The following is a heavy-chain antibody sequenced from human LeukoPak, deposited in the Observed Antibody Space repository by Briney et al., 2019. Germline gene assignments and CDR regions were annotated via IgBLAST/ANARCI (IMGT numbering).Heavy chain of an antibody. V-gene: IGHV4-4*02. J-gene: IGHJ4*02. CDR3: ARESGEVGATTGLDY. CDR1: GFTFSSYAM. CDR2: IYHSGST. D-gene: IGHD1-26*01. Sequence: GSLRLSCAASGFTFSSYAMSWVRQPPGKGLEWIGEIYHSGSTNYNPSLKSRVTISVDKSKNQFSLKLSSVTAADTAVYYCARESGEVGATTGLDYWGQGTLVTVSS.